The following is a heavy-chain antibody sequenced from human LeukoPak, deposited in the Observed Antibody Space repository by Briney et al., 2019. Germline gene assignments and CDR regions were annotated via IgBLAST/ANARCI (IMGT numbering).Heavy chain of an antibody. CDR3: AGDDEDILATTS. V-gene: IGHV1-69*13. CDR1: GATFSTSA. J-gene: IGHJ5*02. CDR2: IIPLFGSP. Sequence: GASVKVSCKTSGATFSTSAFSWVRQAPGQGLEWVGGIIPLFGSPNYAPKLQGRVTLTADESAATIYMDPNRLGSDDTAIYYCAGDDEDILATTSWGQGTLITVSS. D-gene: IGHD5-12*01.